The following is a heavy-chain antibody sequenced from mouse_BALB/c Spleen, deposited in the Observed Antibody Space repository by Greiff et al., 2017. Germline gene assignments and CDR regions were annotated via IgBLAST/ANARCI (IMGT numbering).Heavy chain of an antibody. J-gene: IGHJ2*01. V-gene: IGHV3-2*02. CDR2: ISYSGST. Sequence: EVQLQESGPGLVKPSQSLSLTCTVTGYSITSDYAWNWIRQFPGNKLEWMGYISYSGSTSYNPSLKSRISITRDTSKNQFFLQLNSVTTEDTATYYCARSTMITYYLDYWGQGTTLTVSS. CDR1: GYSITSDYA. CDR3: ARSTMITYYLDY. D-gene: IGHD2-4*01.